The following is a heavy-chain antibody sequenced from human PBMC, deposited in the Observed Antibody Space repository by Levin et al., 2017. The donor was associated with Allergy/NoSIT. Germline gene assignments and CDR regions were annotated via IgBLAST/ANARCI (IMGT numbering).Heavy chain of an antibody. CDR3: ASIRAAADPFDY. D-gene: IGHD6-13*01. J-gene: IGHJ4*02. Sequence: LSLTCAASGFTFSSYSMNWVRQAPGKGLEWVSSISSSSSYIYYADSVKGRFTISRDNAKNSLYLQMNSLRAEDTAVYYCASIRAAADPFDYWGQGTLVTVSS. CDR2: ISSSSSYI. V-gene: IGHV3-21*01. CDR1: GFTFSSYS.